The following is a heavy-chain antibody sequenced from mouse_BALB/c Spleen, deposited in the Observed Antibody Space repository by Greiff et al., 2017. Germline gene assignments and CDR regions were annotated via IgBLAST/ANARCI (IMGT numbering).Heavy chain of an antibody. CDR1: GYTFSSYW. D-gene: IGHD1-1*01. CDR3: ARFFHYYGSSLDY. Sequence: QVQLKQSGAELMKPGASVKISCKATGYTFSSYWIEWVKQRPGHGLEWIGEILPGSGSTNYNEKFKGKATFTADTSSNTAYMQLSSLTSEDSAVYYCARFFHYYGSSLDYWGQGTTLTVSS. J-gene: IGHJ2*01. CDR2: ILPGSGST. V-gene: IGHV1-9*01.